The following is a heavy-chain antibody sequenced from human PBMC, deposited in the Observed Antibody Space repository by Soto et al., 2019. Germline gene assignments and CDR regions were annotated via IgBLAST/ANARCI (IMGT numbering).Heavy chain of an antibody. V-gene: IGHV3-23*01. CDR2: TSGSGGST. D-gene: IGHD4-17*01. CDR1: GCTFSSYA. CDR3: APIRAYGDYGVWFDA. J-gene: IGHJ5*02. Sequence: PGGSLRLSCAASGCTFSSYAMSWVRQAPGKGLEWGSATSGSGGSTYYSDSVKGRFTISRDNSKNTLYLQMNSLRADDTAGYYFAPIRAYGDYGVWFDAWGQGTLVTVSS.